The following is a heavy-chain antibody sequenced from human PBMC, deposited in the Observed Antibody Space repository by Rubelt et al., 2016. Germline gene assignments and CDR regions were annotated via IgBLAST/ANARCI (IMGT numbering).Heavy chain of an antibody. V-gene: IGHV4-39*01. CDR3: ARREYSSGWYPHY. CDR2: IYYSGST. CDR1: GGSISTSTYY. D-gene: IGHD6-19*01. Sequence: QPQLQESGPGLVKPSETLSLTCTVSGGSISTSTYYWGWIRQPPGKGLEWIGSIYYSGSTYYNPSLKSRVTMSLDTSKNQFARKLNSVTAADTAVYYCARREYSSGWYPHYWGQGTLVTVSS. J-gene: IGHJ4*02.